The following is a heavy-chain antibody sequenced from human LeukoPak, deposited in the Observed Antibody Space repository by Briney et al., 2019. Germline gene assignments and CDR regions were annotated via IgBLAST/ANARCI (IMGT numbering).Heavy chain of an antibody. J-gene: IGHJ5*02. Sequence: SETLSLTCTVSGGSISSSSYYWGWIRQPPGKGLEWIGSIYYSGSTYYNPSLKSRVTISVDTSKNQFSLKLSSVTAADTAVYYCARGVLRYFDWLETYNWFDPWGQGTLVTVSS. CDR2: IYYSGST. CDR1: GGSISSSSYY. D-gene: IGHD3-9*01. CDR3: ARGVLRYFDWLETYNWFDP. V-gene: IGHV4-39*01.